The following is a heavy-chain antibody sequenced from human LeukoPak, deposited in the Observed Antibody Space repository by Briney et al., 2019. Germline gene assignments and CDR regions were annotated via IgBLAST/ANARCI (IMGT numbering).Heavy chain of an antibody. D-gene: IGHD6-19*01. CDR1: GGSISSSSDY. V-gene: IGHV4-39*07. J-gene: IGHJ6*04. CDR3: ARDRYSSGWSIGTDV. Sequence: SETLSLTCTVSGGSISSSSDYWGWIRQPPGKGLEWIGEINHSGSTNYNPSLKSRVTISVDTSKNQFSLKLNSVTPEDTAVYYCARDRYSSGWSIGTDVWGKGTTVTVSS. CDR2: INHSGST.